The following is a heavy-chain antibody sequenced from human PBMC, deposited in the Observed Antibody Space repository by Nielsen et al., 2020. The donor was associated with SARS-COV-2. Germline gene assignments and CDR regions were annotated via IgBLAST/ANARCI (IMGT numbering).Heavy chain of an antibody. CDR3: ARLLDSRVYPTLDC. V-gene: IGHV1-3*01. J-gene: IGHJ4*02. D-gene: IGHD3-22*01. Sequence: ASVKVSCKASGNAFTSHPIHWVRQAPGQRPEWMGWINAGNGNTKYSEKFQGRVTITRDTSASTIYMDLSSLRSDDTAVYYCARLLDSRVYPTLDCWGQGTLVTVSS. CDR1: GNAFTSHP. CDR2: INAGNGNT.